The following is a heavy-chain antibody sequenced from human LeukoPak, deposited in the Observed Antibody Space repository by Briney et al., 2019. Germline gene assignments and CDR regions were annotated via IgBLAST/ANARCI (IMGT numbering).Heavy chain of an antibody. CDR3: ARGSLGDGSLLIDY. Sequence: GGSLRLSCAASGFTLSTYWMHWVRQAPGKGLVWVSRINSDGTTTTYADSVKGRFTISRDNAKNTVYLQMNSLRAEDTAVYYCARGSLGDGSLLIDYWGQGTLVTVSS. CDR1: GFTLSTYW. J-gene: IGHJ4*02. CDR2: INSDGTTT. V-gene: IGHV3-74*01. D-gene: IGHD3-10*01.